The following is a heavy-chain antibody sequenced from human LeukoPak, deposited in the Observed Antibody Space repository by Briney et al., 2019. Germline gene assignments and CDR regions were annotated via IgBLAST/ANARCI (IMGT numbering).Heavy chain of an antibody. Sequence: GGSLRLSSAASGFTFSSYAMSWVRQAPGKGLEWVSAISGSGGSTYYADSVKGRFTISRDNSKNTLYLQMNSLRAEDTAVYYCAKGSSSSWYLARTNWFDPWGQGTLVTVSS. CDR3: AKGSSSSWYLARTNWFDP. CDR2: ISGSGGST. CDR1: GFTFSSYA. V-gene: IGHV3-23*01. D-gene: IGHD6-13*01. J-gene: IGHJ5*02.